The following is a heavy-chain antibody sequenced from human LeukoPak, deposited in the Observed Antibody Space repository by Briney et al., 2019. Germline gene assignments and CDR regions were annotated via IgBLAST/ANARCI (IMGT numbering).Heavy chain of an antibody. Sequence: SETLSLTCTVSGGSISSSSYYWSWIRQLPGKGLEWIGYIYYSGSTNYNPSLKSRVTISVDTSKNQFSLKLSSVTAADTAVYYCAREEQWLGYFDYWGQGTLVTVSS. D-gene: IGHD6-19*01. V-gene: IGHV4-61*01. CDR1: GGSISSSSYY. CDR3: AREEQWLGYFDY. J-gene: IGHJ4*02. CDR2: IYYSGST.